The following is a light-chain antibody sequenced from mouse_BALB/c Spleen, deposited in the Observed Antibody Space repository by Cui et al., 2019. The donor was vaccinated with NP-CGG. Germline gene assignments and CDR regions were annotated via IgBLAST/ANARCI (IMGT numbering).Light chain of an antibody. CDR2: GTN. V-gene: IGLV1*01. J-gene: IGLJ1*01. CDR3: ALWYSNHWV. CDR1: TGSVTTSNY. Sequence: QAVVTQESGPTTSPGETITLTCRSSTGSVTTSNYANWVQEKPDHLFTGLIGGTNNRVPGVPARFSGSLIGDKAALTITGAQTEDEAIYFCALWYSNHWVFGGGTKLTVL.